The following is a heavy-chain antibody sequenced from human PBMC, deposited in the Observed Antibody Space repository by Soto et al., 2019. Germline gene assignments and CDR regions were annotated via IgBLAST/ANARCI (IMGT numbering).Heavy chain of an antibody. D-gene: IGHD5-18*01. CDR3: ARDETALHYFDY. V-gene: IGHV1-46*01. CDR1: GYIFTNYY. J-gene: IGHJ4*02. CDR2: INPNGGST. Sequence: ASVKVSCKASGYIFTNYYIHWVRQAPGQGLEWMAIINPNGGSTNCAQEFQGRITLTRDTSTSTVYMDLSSLTSEDTAVYYCARDETALHYFDYWGQGTLVTVSS.